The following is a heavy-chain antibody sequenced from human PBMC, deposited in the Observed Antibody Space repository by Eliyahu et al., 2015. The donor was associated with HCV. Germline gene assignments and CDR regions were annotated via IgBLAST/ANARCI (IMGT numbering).Heavy chain of an antibody. D-gene: IGHD4-23*01. CDR2: INAGNGIT. CDR3: ARDYGGNAAGPFYFYGMDV. V-gene: IGHV1-3*01. Sequence: QVHLVQSGAEVKKPGASVKVSCKASGYTFTSYSMHWVRQAPGQGLEWMAWINAGNGITKYSQKFQDRVTITRDTSATTAYMELSSLRSEDTAVYYCARDYGGNAAGPFYFYGMDVWGQGTTVTVSS. CDR1: GYTFTSYS. J-gene: IGHJ6*02.